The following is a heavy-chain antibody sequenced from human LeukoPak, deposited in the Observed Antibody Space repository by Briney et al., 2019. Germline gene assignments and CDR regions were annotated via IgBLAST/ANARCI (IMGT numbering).Heavy chain of an antibody. CDR1: GGSISSGGYY. V-gene: IGHV4-61*08. CDR3: ARGGLTGDTLFDY. D-gene: IGHD7-27*01. CDR2: IYYSGST. J-gene: IGHJ4*02. Sequence: SETLSLTCTVSGGSISSGGYYWSWIRQPPGKGLEWIGYIYYSGSTNYNPSLKSRVTISVDTSKNQFSLKLSSVTAADTAVYYCARGGLTGDTLFDYWGQGTLVTVSS.